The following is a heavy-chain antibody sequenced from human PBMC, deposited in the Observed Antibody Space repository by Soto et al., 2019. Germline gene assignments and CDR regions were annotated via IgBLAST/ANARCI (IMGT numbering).Heavy chain of an antibody. J-gene: IGHJ4*02. CDR3: AKSSCSSISCYKEGDY. V-gene: IGHV3-23*01. Sequence: GGSLRLSCAASGFTFSSYAMNWVRQAPGKGLEWVSGVSGSGGSTYYADSGKGRFTISRDNSKNTLYLQMNSLRAEDTAVYYCAKSSCSSISCYKEGDYWGQGTLVTVSS. CDR2: VSGSGGST. CDR1: GFTFSSYA. D-gene: IGHD2-2*02.